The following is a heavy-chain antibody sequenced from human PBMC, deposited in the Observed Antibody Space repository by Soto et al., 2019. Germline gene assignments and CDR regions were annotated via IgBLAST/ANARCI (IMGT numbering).Heavy chain of an antibody. V-gene: IGHV1-46*03. D-gene: IGHD3-22*01. Sequence: ASVKVSCKASGYTFTSYYMHWVRQAPGQGLEWVGIINPSGAGTTYTQKFQGRVTMTRDTSTSTVYMELSSLRSDDTAVYYCARGTYYYDSDGFYSRTKGLDTFDYWGQGTMVTVS. J-gene: IGHJ4*02. CDR1: GYTFTSYY. CDR3: ARGTYYYDSDGFYSRTKGLDTFDY. CDR2: INPSGAGT.